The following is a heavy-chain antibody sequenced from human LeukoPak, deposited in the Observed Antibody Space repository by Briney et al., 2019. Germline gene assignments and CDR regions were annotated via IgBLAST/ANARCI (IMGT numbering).Heavy chain of an antibody. J-gene: IGHJ5*02. D-gene: IGHD3-10*01. CDR2: VLHSGYT. Sequence: SETLSLTCTVSRGSIRDNYWTWIRQSPERGLEWIGNVLHSGYTRDNPSLKSRVTISVDTSKNQFSLKLSSVTAADTAVYYCARDITMVRVNWFDPWGQGTLVTVSS. CDR3: ARDITMVRVNWFDP. CDR1: RGSIRDNY. V-gene: IGHV4-59*12.